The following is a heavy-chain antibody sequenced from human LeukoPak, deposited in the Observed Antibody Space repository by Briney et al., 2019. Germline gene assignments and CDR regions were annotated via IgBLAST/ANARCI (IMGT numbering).Heavy chain of an antibody. D-gene: IGHD6-19*01. Sequence: SETLSLTCAVYGGSFSGYYWSWIRQPPGKGLEWIGEINHSGSTNYNPSLKSRVTISVDTSKNQFSLKLSSVTAVDTAVYYCARRSSGWYLGYYYYYMDVWGKGTTVTVSS. V-gene: IGHV4-34*01. CDR2: INHSGST. J-gene: IGHJ6*03. CDR3: ARRSSGWYLGYYYYYMDV. CDR1: GGSFSGYY.